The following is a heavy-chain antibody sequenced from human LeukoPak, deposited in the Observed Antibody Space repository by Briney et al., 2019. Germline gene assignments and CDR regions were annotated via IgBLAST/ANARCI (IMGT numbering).Heavy chain of an antibody. CDR3: ARGTVRDSDCFISENWFGP. V-gene: IGHV4-39*07. CDR2: IYDSGST. D-gene: IGHD3-9*01. J-gene: IGHJ5*02. CDR1: GGSISSSSYY. Sequence: PSETLSLTCTVSGGSISSSSYYWGWIRQPPGKGREWIGSIYDSGSTYYNPSLKSRVTISEDTSKDQFSLKLSSVTAADTAVYSCARGTVRDSDCFISENWFGPWGQGTLVTDSS.